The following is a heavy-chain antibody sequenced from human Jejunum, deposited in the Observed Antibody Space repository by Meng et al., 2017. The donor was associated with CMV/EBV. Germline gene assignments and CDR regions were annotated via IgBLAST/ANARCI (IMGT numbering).Heavy chain of an antibody. Sequence: SGVTLRDYSMPWVRQAPGKGLLWVSRINSDGTITYYADSVEGRFTISRDNTKNTLYLQMNSLRAEDTATYFCARGGYDFWTDYFHYWGQGTLVTVSS. V-gene: IGHV3-74*01. CDR3: ARGGYDFWTDYFHY. J-gene: IGHJ4*02. CDR2: INSDGTIT. D-gene: IGHD3-3*01. CDR1: GVTLRDYS.